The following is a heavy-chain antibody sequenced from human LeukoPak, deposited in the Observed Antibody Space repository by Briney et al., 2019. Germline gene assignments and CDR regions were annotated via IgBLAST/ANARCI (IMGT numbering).Heavy chain of an antibody. Sequence: ASMKVSCKTSGYTFTDYNLHWVRQAPGQGLEWMGWINPKTVGTKYAQKFQGRVTMTRDTSISTAYLEVRRVRSDDTAVYYCARDPTSNQLLPFDYWGQGTLVIVSS. CDR2: INPKTVGT. J-gene: IGHJ4*02. V-gene: IGHV1-2*02. CDR3: ARDPTSNQLLPFDY. D-gene: IGHD2-2*01. CDR1: GYTFTDYN.